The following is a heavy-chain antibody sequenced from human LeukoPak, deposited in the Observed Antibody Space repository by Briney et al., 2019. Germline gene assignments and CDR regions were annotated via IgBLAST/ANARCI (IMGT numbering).Heavy chain of an antibody. CDR3: AKETGRWELE. CDR2: ISNDGSNK. J-gene: IGHJ4*02. CDR1: GFTFSSYG. Sequence: GGSLRLSCAASGFTFSSYGIHWVRQAPGKGLEWVAVISNDGSNKYYADSVKGRFTISRDNSKNSLYLQMNSLRAEDTAVYYCAKETGRWELEWGQGTLVTVSS. V-gene: IGHV3-30*18. D-gene: IGHD1-26*01.